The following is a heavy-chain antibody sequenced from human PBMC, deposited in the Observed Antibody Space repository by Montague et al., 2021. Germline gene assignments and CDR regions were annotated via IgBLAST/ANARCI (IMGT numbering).Heavy chain of an antibody. J-gene: IGHJ5*02. CDR2: ITSGGST. V-gene: IGHV3-23*01. Sequence: SLRLSCAASGFPFSSYAMSWVRQAPGKGLKWVSSITSGGSTYYADSVTGRFTTSRDNSKNTQYLQMNSLRAEDTAVYYCTKDQDDYGDYVDWVDTWGQGTLVTVSS. CDR1: GFPFSSYA. CDR3: TKDQDDYGDYVDWVDT. D-gene: IGHD4-17*01.